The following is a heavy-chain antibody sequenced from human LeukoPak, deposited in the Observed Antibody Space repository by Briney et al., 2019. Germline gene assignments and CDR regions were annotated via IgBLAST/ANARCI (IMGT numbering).Heavy chain of an antibody. CDR3: ARGPGIAVAGVFEY. D-gene: IGHD6-19*01. CDR1: GYTFTSYG. Sequence: GASVKVSCKASGYTFTSYGINWVRQAPGQGLEWMGWISGYNGHTNYVQKMQGRVTMTTDTSTNTAYMELRSLRSDDTAVYYCARGPGIAVAGVFEYWGQGSLVTVSS. J-gene: IGHJ4*02. CDR2: ISGYNGHT. V-gene: IGHV1-18*04.